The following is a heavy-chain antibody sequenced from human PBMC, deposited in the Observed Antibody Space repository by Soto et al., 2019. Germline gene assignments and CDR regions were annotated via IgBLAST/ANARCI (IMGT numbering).Heavy chain of an antibody. CDR1: GFTFSSYS. CDR2: ISSSSSTI. CDR3: QITMVRGVIITLEDY. D-gene: IGHD3-10*01. Sequence: EVQLVESGGGLVQPGGSLRLSCAASGFTFSSYSMNWVRQAPGKGLEWVSYISSSSSTIYYADSVKGRFTISRDNAKNSLYLQMNSLRDEYTAVYYCQITMVRGVIITLEDYWGQGTLVTVSS. J-gene: IGHJ4*02. V-gene: IGHV3-48*02.